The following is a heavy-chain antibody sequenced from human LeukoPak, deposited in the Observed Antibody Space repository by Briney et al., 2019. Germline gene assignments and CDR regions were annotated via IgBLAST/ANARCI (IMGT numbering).Heavy chain of an antibody. Sequence: SETLSLTCTVSGGSISDSYWSWIRQPPGKGLEWIGYIYYTGDSNYNPSLKSRVAISLDTSKNQLSLNLRSVTAADTAVYYCARHEFASPFDSWGQGTLVTVSS. CDR2: IYYTGDS. J-gene: IGHJ4*02. CDR1: GGSISDSY. D-gene: IGHD2-21*01. V-gene: IGHV4-59*08. CDR3: ARHEFASPFDS.